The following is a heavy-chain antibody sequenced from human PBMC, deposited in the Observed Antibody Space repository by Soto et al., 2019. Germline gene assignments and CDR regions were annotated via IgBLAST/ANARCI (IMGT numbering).Heavy chain of an antibody. J-gene: IGHJ6*02. CDR2: ISAYNGNT. CDR3: ARDPSSGWYEDYYYGMDV. Sequence: GASVKVSCKASGYTFTSYGISWVRQAPGQGLEWMGWISAYNGNTNYAQKLQGRVTMTTDTSTSTAYMELRSLRSDDTAVYYCARDPSSGWYEDYYYGMDVWAKGPRSPSP. D-gene: IGHD6-19*01. V-gene: IGHV1-18*04. CDR1: GYTFTSYG.